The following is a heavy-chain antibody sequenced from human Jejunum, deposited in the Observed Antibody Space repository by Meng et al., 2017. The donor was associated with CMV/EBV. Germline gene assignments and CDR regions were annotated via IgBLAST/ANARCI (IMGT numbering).Heavy chain of an antibody. V-gene: IGHV3-9*01. CDR2: SSWDSVHI. J-gene: IGHJ4*02. D-gene: IGHD4-11*01. CDR3: ARQTDYSNAIDY. CDR1: GFSFRAYA. Sequence: AVSGFSFRAYAMRWVRQAPGKGLEWVSGSSWDSVHIRYADSVKGRFTISRDNGKNSLFLQMNSLRPEDTGLYYCARQTDYSNAIDYWGQGTLVTVSS.